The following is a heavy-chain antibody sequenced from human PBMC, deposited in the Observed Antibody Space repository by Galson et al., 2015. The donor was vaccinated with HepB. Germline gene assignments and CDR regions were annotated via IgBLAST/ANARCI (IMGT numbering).Heavy chain of an antibody. CDR2: IYHSGST. J-gene: IGHJ6*02. Sequence: SETLSLTCAVSGGSISSSNWWSWVRQPPGKGLEWIGEIYHSGSTNYNPSLKSRVTISVDKSKNQFSLKLSSVTAADTAVYYCARDRHGSGSPGGGMDVWGPGTTVIVSS. D-gene: IGHD3-10*01. CDR1: GGSISSSNW. CDR3: ARDRHGSGSPGGGMDV. V-gene: IGHV4-4*02.